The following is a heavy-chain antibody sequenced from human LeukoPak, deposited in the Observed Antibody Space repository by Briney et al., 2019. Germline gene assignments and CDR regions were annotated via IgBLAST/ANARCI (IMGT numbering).Heavy chain of an antibody. CDR3: ASLKAADSSSSGRLFGWFDP. J-gene: IGHJ5*02. CDR2: FDPEDGET. D-gene: IGHD6-6*01. V-gene: IGHV1-24*01. CDR1: GYTLTELS. Sequence: GASVKVSCKVSGYTLTELSMHWVRQAPGKGLEWMGGFDPEDGETIYAQKFQGRVTMTEDTSTDTAYMELSSLRSEDTAVYYCASLKAADSSSSGRLFGWFDPWGQGTLVTVSS.